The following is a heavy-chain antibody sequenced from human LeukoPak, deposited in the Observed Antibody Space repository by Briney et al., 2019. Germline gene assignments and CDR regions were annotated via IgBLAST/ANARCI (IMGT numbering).Heavy chain of an antibody. D-gene: IGHD2-21*01. CDR3: AKGPCGGDCYGANWFDP. CDR2: ISYDGSNK. CDR1: GFTFSSYA. V-gene: IGHV3-30-3*01. J-gene: IGHJ5*02. Sequence: GGSLRLSCAASGFTFSSYAMHWVRQAPGKGLEWVAVISYDGSNKYYADSVKGRFTISRDNSKNTLYLQMNSLRAEDTAVYYCAKGPCGGDCYGANWFDPWGQGTLVTVSS.